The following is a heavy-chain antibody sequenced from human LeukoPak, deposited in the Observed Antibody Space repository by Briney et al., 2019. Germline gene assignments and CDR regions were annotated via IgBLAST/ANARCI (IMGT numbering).Heavy chain of an antibody. J-gene: IGHJ6*03. CDR2: IKQGGSEK. CDR3: ARGDSSSRGEYYYMDV. V-gene: IGHV3-7*01. CDR1: GLAFSSYR. Sequence: PGGSLTLPCAASGLAFSSYRMRWVRQAPGKGLEWVANIKQGGSEKYYVDSVKGRFTISRDNAKNSLYLQMNSLRAEDTAVYYCARGDSSSRGEYYYMDVWGKGTTVTVSS. D-gene: IGHD6-13*01.